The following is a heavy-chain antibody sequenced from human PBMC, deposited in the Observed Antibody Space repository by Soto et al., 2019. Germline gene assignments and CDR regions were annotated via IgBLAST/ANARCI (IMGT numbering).Heavy chain of an antibody. D-gene: IGHD3-3*01. J-gene: IGHJ6*02. CDR1: GGTFSSYA. CDR3: ARDYDFWSYYGMDV. Sequence: WASVKVSCKASGGTFSSYAISWVRQAPGQGLEWMGGIIPIFGTANYAQKFQGRVTITADESTSTAYMELSSLRSEDTAVYYCARDYDFWSYYGMDVWGQGTTVTVSS. V-gene: IGHV1-69*13. CDR2: IIPIFGTA.